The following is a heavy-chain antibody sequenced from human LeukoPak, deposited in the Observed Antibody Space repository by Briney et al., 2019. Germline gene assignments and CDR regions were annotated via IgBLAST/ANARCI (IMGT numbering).Heavy chain of an antibody. CDR2: ISAYNGNT. D-gene: IGHD2-21*02. V-gene: IGHV1-18*01. CDR1: GYTFTSYG. Sequence: GASVKVSCKASGYTFTSYGISWVRQAPGQGLEWMGWISAYNGNTNYAQKFQGRVTITRDTSASTAYMDLSSLRSEDTAVYYCARNTETAIPLPYYFDYWGRGTLVTVSS. J-gene: IGHJ4*02. CDR3: ARNTETAIPLPYYFDY.